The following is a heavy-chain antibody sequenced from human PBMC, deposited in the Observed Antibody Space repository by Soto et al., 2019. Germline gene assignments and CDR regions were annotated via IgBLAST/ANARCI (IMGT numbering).Heavy chain of an antibody. V-gene: IGHV3-23*01. J-gene: IGHJ4*02. Sequence: GGSLRLSCTASGSTFSSSAMSWVRQAPGKGLEWVSISSASGGSTYHADSVKGRFSISRDNSKNTLYLQMTRLRTEDTAVYYCAKDGQWLDVHFDYWGQGALVTVSS. CDR3: AKDGQWLDVHFDY. D-gene: IGHD6-19*01. CDR2: SSASGGST. CDR1: GSTFSSSA.